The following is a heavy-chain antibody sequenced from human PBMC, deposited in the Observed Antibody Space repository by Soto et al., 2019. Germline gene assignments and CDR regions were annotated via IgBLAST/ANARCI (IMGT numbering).Heavy chain of an antibody. CDR3: ARERRPDFWSGYTSW. J-gene: IGHJ4*02. D-gene: IGHD3-3*01. V-gene: IGHV4-31*03. CDR2: IYYSGST. CDR1: GGSISSGGYY. Sequence: SETLSLTCTVSGGSISSGGYYWSWIRQHPGKGLEWIGYIYYSGSTYYNPSLKSRVTISVDTSKNQFSLKLSSVTAADTAVYYCARERRPDFWSGYTSWWGQGTLVTVSS.